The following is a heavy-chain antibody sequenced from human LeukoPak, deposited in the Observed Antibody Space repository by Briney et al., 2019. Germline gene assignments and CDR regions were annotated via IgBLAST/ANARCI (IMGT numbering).Heavy chain of an antibody. Sequence: ASVKVSCKASGYTFTGYYMHWVRQAPGQGLEWMGWINPNSGGTNYAQKFQGRVTMTRDTSISTAYMELSRLRSGDTAVYYCARDYYDSSGYSSYWFDPWGQGTLVTVSS. V-gene: IGHV1-2*02. J-gene: IGHJ5*02. CDR3: ARDYYDSSGYSSYWFDP. CDR1: GYTFTGYY. D-gene: IGHD3-22*01. CDR2: INPNSGGT.